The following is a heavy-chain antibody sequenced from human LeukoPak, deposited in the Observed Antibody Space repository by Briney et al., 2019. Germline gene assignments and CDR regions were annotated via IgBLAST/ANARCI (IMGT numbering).Heavy chain of an antibody. CDR1: VYTFTSYA. V-gene: IGHV7-4-1*02. Sequence: GGSVKDSCKASVYTFTSYAMYWVRQAPGQGVEWMGWIYTNTGNPKYAQGLSGGFVFSLETSVSTPYLQISGLKAEGTPVYYCARSSEAYDGFVIWGQGTMVTVSS. D-gene: IGHD1-26*01. CDR2: IYTNTGNP. CDR3: ARSSEAYDGFVI. J-gene: IGHJ3*02.